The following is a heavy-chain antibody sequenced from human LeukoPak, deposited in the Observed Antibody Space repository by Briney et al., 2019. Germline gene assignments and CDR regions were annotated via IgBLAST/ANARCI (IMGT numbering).Heavy chain of an antibody. CDR2: MYYSGST. D-gene: IGHD3-22*01. J-gene: IGHJ4*02. Sequence: SETLSLTCTVSGGSINSYYWGWIRQPPGKRLEWIGYMYYSGSTNYNPSLKSRVTISLDTSKNQFSLNLRSVTAADTAVYYCARGTTKGYYYDTSGYYVKWGQGTLVTVSS. CDR3: ARGTTKGYYYDTSGYYVK. CDR1: GGSINSYY. V-gene: IGHV4-59*01.